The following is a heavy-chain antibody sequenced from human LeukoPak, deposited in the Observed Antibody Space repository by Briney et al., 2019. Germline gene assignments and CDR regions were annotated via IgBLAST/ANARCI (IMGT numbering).Heavy chain of an antibody. CDR1: GGSISSYY. CDR3: ARVLWFGETPYYFDY. V-gene: IGHV4-4*07. Sequence: SETLSLTCTVSGGSISSYYWSWIRQPAGKGLEWIGRIYTSGSTNYNPSLKSRVTMSVDTSKNQFSLELSSVTAADTAVYYCARVLWFGETPYYFDYWGQGTLVTVSS. J-gene: IGHJ4*02. D-gene: IGHD3-10*01. CDR2: IYTSGST.